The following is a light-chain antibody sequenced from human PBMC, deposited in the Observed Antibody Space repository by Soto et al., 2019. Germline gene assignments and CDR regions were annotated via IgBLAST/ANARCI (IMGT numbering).Light chain of an antibody. J-gene: IGKJ1*01. CDR3: QQYGSLSWT. CDR1: QSSNNY. Sequence: EIVLTQSPATLSLSPGERVTLSCMVSQSSNNYLAWYQQKPGQTPRLLIFGASGRATGIPDRFSGSGSGTDFTLTISRLEPEDFAVYYCQQYGSLSWTFGQGTKVDIK. V-gene: IGKV3-20*01. CDR2: GAS.